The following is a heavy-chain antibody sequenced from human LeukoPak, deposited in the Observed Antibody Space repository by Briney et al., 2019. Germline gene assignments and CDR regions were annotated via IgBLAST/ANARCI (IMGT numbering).Heavy chain of an antibody. CDR3: AREETRVGGSCYDY. Sequence: GGSLRLSCAASGFTFSSYGMHWVRQAPGKGLEWVAVIWYDGSNKYYADSVKGRFTISRDNSKNTLYLQMNSLRAEDTAVYYCAREETRVGGSCYDYWGQGTLVTVSS. CDR1: GFTFSSYG. CDR2: IWYDGSNK. V-gene: IGHV3-33*01. J-gene: IGHJ4*02. D-gene: IGHD2-15*01.